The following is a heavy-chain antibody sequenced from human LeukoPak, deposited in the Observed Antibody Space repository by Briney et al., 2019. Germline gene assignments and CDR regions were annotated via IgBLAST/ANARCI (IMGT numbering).Heavy chain of an antibody. Sequence: GGSLRLSCAASGFTFSSYWMSWVRQAPGKGLEWVANIKQDGSEKYYVDSVKGRFTISRDNAKNSLYLQMNSLRAEDTAVYYCAREGPAGYSSSTAVYYYCYGMDVWGQGTTVTVSS. CDR1: GFTFSSYW. V-gene: IGHV3-7*01. CDR3: AREGPAGYSSSTAVYYYCYGMDV. D-gene: IGHD6-6*01. CDR2: IKQDGSEK. J-gene: IGHJ6*02.